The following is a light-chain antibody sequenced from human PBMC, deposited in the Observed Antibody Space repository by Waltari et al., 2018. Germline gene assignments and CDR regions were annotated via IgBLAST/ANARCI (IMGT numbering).Light chain of an antibody. CDR3: QHYYSYPWT. J-gene: IGKJ1*01. V-gene: IGKV1-5*03. CDR2: KAT. CDR1: QSISSW. Sequence: DIQMTQSPSTLSASVGDTVTITCRASQSISSWLAWYQQKPGTAPKLLIYKATNLDTGVPSRITGSGSGTEFTLTIRSLQLDDFATYYCQHYYSYPWTFGQGTKVEIK.